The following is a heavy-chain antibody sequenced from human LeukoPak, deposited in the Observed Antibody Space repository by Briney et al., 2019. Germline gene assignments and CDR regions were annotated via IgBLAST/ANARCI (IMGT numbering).Heavy chain of an antibody. V-gene: IGHV1-18*01. CDR3: ARAFVGYYYMDV. CDR2: ISAYNGNT. J-gene: IGHJ6*03. CDR1: GYTFTSYG. Sequence: ASVTVSCKASGYTFTSYGISWVRQAPGQGLEGMGWISAYNGNTNYAQKLQGRVTMTTDTSTSTAYMELRSLRSDDTAVYYCARAFVGYYYMDVWGKGTTVTVSS.